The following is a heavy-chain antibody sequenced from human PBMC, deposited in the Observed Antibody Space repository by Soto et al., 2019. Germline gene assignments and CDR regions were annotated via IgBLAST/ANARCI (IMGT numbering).Heavy chain of an antibody. V-gene: IGHV5-51*01. CDR2: IYPGDSDT. CDR1: GYTFTNFC. CDR3: ARIWEMSTVAACDY. D-gene: IGHD3-16*01. J-gene: IGHJ4*02. Sequence: GESMKISCRVSGYTFTNFCIAWVRQIHGKGPEWMGIIYPGDSDTRYSPSFQGQVTISVDKSINTAYLQWSGLRASDTAMYYCARIWEMSTVAACDYWGQGTLVTVSS.